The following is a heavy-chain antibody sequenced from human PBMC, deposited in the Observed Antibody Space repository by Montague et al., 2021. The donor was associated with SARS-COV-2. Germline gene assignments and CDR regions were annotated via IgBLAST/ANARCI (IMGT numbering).Heavy chain of an antibody. Sequence: SETLSLTCTVSGGSISRYYWNWIRQSPGKGLEWIGYIYYTGSTSHNPSLNSRVSISVDTSNNQFSLRLSSVTAADTAVYYCARFAYRLLFIASYYGMDVWGQGTTVTVSS. CDR3: ARFAYRLLFIASYYGMDV. V-gene: IGHV4-59*01. J-gene: IGHJ6*02. D-gene: IGHD2-2*01. CDR1: GGSISRYY. CDR2: IYYTGST.